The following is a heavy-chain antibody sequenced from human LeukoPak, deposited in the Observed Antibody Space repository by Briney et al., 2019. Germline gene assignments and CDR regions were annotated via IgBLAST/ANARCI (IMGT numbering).Heavy chain of an antibody. CDR1: GYSISSGYY. D-gene: IGHD3-22*01. J-gene: IGHJ4*02. CDR3: ARVEYYYDSSGREYYFDY. V-gene: IGHV4-38-2*02. CDR2: IYHSGST. Sequence: PSETLSLTCTVSGYSISSGYYWGWIRQPPGKGLEWIGSIYHSGSTYYNPSLKSRVTISVDTSKNQFSLKLSSVTAADTAVYYCARVEYYYDSSGREYYFDYWGQGTLVTVSS.